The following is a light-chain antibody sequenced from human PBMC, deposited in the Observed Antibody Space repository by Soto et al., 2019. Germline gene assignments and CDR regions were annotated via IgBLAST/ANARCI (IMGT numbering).Light chain of an antibody. V-gene: IGKV3D-15*01. CDR1: QSVSNN. CDR2: DAS. Sequence: EIVMTQSPATLSVSPGERATLSCRASQSVSNNLAWYQQKPGQAPRLLIYDASTRATGIPARFSGSGSGTEFTLTISSLQSEDFSVYYWQQYNNWPPLTFGGGTKVEIK. J-gene: IGKJ4*01. CDR3: QQYNNWPPLT.